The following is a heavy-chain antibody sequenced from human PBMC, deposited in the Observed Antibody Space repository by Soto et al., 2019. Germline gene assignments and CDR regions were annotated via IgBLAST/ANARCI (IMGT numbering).Heavy chain of an antibody. Sequence: QVQLVESGGGVVQPGRSLRLSCAASGFSFSSYAMHWVRQAPGKGLEWVAVISYDGSNKYYADSVKGRFTIARDNSKNTLNLQMNSLRAEDTAVYYSARDSWWINPVFKGEHYYYGMDVWGQGTTVTVSS. CDR1: GFSFSSYA. CDR2: ISYDGSNK. J-gene: IGHJ6*02. D-gene: IGHD2-8*02. CDR3: ARDSWWINPVFKGEHYYYGMDV. V-gene: IGHV3-30-3*01.